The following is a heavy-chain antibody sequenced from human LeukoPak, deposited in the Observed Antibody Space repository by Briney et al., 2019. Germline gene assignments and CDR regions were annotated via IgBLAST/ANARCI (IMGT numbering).Heavy chain of an antibody. CDR1: GFTFGDYA. Sequence: PGGSLRLSCTASGFTFGDYAMSWVRQAPGKGLEWVGFIRSKAYGGTTEYAASVKGRFTISRDDSKSIAYLQMNSLKTEDTAVYYCTRAPYYDFWSGYFTYYYYYMDVWGKGTTVTVSS. D-gene: IGHD3-3*01. CDR3: TRAPYYDFWSGYFTYYYYYMDV. V-gene: IGHV3-49*04. J-gene: IGHJ6*03. CDR2: IRSKAYGGTT.